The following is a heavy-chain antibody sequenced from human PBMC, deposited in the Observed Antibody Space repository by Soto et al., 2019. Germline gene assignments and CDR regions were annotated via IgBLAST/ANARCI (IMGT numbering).Heavy chain of an antibody. D-gene: IGHD6-19*01. V-gene: IGHV3-23*01. CDR1: RFTFSNYA. CDR3: ATGYSSGWTVDY. J-gene: IGHJ4*02. Sequence: LRLSCAASRFTFSNYAMSWVRQAPGKGLEWVSTISGSGDNTYYADSVKGRFRISRDNSQNTLYLQMNSLRAEDTAVYYCATGYSSGWTVDYWGQGTLVTVSS. CDR2: ISGSGDNT.